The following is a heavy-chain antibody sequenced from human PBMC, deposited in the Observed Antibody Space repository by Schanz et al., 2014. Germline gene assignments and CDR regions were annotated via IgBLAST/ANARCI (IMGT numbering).Heavy chain of an antibody. D-gene: IGHD3-10*01. CDR3: AKQHIVRGVIYLNWFDS. CDR2: VSSDGNND. Sequence: VQLVESGGGVVQPRRSLRLSCAASGFTFSTHAMHWVRQAPGKGLEWVALVSSDGNNDYYTDSVKGRFTISRDNSKNTVHQQMNSLRAEDTAVYYCAKQHIVRGVIYLNWFDSWGQGTLVTVSS. CDR1: GFTFSTHA. J-gene: IGHJ5*01. V-gene: IGHV3-30*18.